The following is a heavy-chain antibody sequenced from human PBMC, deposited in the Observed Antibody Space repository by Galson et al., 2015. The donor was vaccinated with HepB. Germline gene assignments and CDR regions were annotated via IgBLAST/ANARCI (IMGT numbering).Heavy chain of an antibody. CDR3: ARELRFLEWSQNWFDP. CDR2: IDWDDDK. J-gene: IGHJ5*02. CDR1: GFSLSTSGMC. D-gene: IGHD3-3*01. Sequence: PALVKPTQTLTLTCTFSGFSLSTSGMCVSWIRQPPGKALEWLARIDWDDDKYYSTSLKTRLTISKDTSKNQVVLTMTNMDPVDTATYYCARELRFLEWSQNWFDPWGQGTLVTVSS. V-gene: IGHV2-70*11.